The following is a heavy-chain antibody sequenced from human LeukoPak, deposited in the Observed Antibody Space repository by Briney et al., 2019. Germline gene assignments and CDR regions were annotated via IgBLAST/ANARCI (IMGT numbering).Heavy chain of an antibody. J-gene: IGHJ6*03. CDR1: GFTFSSYA. Sequence: GGSLRLSCAASGFTFSSYAMSWVRQAPGKGLKWVSTINDNGDGTYYADSVKGRFTISRDNSYNTVSLQMNSLRDEDTGVYYCAKGLRTCVRPYMGYHYYMDVWGKGATVTVSS. V-gene: IGHV3-23*01. CDR3: AKGLRTCVRPYMGYHYYMDV. CDR2: INDNGDGT. D-gene: IGHD3-16*01.